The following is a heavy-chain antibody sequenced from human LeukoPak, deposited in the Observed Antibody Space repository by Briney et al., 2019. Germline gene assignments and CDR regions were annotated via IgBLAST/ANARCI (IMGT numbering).Heavy chain of an antibody. CDR3: ARRGDFGGVIVPSAH. CDR2: INPSRGDT. CDR1: GYTFTGYY. Sequence: ASVKVSCKASGYTFTGYYIHWVRQAPGQGLEWMGWINPSRGDTNYARTFQGRVTMTRDKSISTDYMELNGLTSDDTAVYYCARRGDFGGVIVPSAHWGQGTVVTVSS. D-gene: IGHD3-16*02. V-gene: IGHV1-2*02. J-gene: IGHJ4*02.